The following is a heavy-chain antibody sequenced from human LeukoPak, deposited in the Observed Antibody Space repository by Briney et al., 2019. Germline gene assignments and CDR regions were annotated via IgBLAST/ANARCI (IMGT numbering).Heavy chain of an antibody. CDR3: AVDSKWELPFDY. CDR2: ISSSSYI. J-gene: IGHJ4*02. CDR1: GFTFSSYS. Sequence: GGSLRLSRAASGFTFSSYSMNWVRQAPGKGLEWVSSISSSSYIYYADSVKGRFTISRDNAKNSLYLQMNSLRAEDTAVYYCAVDSKWELPFDYWGQGTLVTVSS. D-gene: IGHD1-26*01. V-gene: IGHV3-21*01.